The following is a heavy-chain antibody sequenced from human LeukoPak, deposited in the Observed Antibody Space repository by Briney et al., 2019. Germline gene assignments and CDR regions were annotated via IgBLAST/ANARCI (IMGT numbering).Heavy chain of an antibody. D-gene: IGHD6-13*01. V-gene: IGHV1-69*04. Sequence: GASVKVSCKASGGTFSSYAISWARQAPGQGLEWMGRIIPILGIANYAQKFQGRVTITADKSTSTAYMELSSLRSEDTAVYYCARERSAAAGTGLDYWGQGTLVTVSS. CDR1: GGTFSSYA. CDR2: IIPILGIA. J-gene: IGHJ4*02. CDR3: ARERSAAAGTGLDY.